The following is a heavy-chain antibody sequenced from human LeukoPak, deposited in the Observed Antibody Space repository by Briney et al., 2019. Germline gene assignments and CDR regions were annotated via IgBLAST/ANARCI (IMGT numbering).Heavy chain of an antibody. D-gene: IGHD3-22*01. CDR3: AHLYFYNSGGYSRAFDY. V-gene: IGHV2-5*02. CDR2: IYWDDEK. Sequence: SGPTLVKPTQTLTLTCTFSGFSLTTNGVGVGWIRQPQGKALEGLALIYWDDEKRYSPSLRTRLTITKDTSKSQVVLTLTNMDPVDTATYYCAHLYFYNSGGYSRAFDYWGQGTLVTVSS. J-gene: IGHJ4*02. CDR1: GFSLTTNGVG.